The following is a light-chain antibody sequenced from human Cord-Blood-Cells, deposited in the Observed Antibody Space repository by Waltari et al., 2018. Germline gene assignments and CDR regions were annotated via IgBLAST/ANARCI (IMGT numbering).Light chain of an antibody. CDR3: QQYDNLPLT. CDR2: DAS. CDR1: QDISNY. Sequence: DIQMTQSPSSLSASVGDRVTITCQASQDISNYLNWYQQKPGKAPKLLIYDASNLETGVPSGFSGSGSGTDFTFTISSLQPEVIATYYCQQYDNLPLTFGGGTKVEIK. V-gene: IGKV1-33*01. J-gene: IGKJ4*01.